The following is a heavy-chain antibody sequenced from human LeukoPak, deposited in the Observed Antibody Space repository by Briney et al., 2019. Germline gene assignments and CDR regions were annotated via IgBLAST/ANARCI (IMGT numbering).Heavy chain of an antibody. CDR3: ARDLGFLEW. J-gene: IGHJ4*02. Sequence: PSQTLSLTCTVSGGSISSGSYYWSWIRQPAGKGLEWIWRIYTSGSTNYNPSLKSRVTISVDTSKNQFSLKLSSVTAADTAVYYCARDLGFLEWWGQGTLVTVSS. CDR1: GGSISSGSYY. CDR2: IYTSGST. V-gene: IGHV4-61*02. D-gene: IGHD3-3*01.